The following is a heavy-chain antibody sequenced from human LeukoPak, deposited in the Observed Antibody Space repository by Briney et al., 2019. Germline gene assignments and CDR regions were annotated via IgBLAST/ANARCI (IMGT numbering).Heavy chain of an antibody. D-gene: IGHD1-26*01. V-gene: IGHV5-51*01. Sequence: EVLKILCKGPGYRFTCYLLGWVPQMSGEGLEWVGRNYRGGSDTGYSRSFQGQVPISADKSISTAYLQWSSLKASDTAMYYCARRVRSKGATPKAGAFDIWGQGTMVTVSS. CDR3: ARRVRSKGATPKAGAFDI. CDR2: NYRGGSDT. J-gene: IGHJ3*02. CDR1: GYRFTCYL.